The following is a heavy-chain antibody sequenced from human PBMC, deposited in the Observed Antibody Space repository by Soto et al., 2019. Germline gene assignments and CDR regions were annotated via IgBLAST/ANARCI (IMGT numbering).Heavy chain of an antibody. V-gene: IGHV1-69*02. CDR2: IIPILGIA. D-gene: IGHD5-12*01. CDR3: AYSGYDSAALSYYYYYMDV. CDR1: GGTFSSYT. J-gene: IGHJ6*03. Sequence: QVQLVQSGAEVKKPGSSVKVSCKASGGTFSSYTISWVRQAPGQGLEWMGRIIPILGIANYAQKIQGRVTINADKSTSTAYMELSSLRSEDTAVYYCAYSGYDSAALSYYYYYMDVWGKGTTVTVSS.